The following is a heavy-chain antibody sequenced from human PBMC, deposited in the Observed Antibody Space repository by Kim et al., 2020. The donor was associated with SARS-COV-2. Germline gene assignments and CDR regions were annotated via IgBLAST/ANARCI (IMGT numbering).Heavy chain of an antibody. CDR3: ARDERGPFSRSGYPLAD. CDR2: IWYDGGNK. CDR1: GFTFSSHG. J-gene: IGHJ4*02. D-gene: IGHD6-13*01. V-gene: IGHV3-33*01. Sequence: GGSLRLSCAASGFTFSSHGMHWVRQAPGKGLEWVAVIWYDGGNKYYADSVKGRFTISRDNPKNTLYLQMNSLRAEDTAVYYCARDERGPFSRSGYPLADWGQGTLVTVSA.